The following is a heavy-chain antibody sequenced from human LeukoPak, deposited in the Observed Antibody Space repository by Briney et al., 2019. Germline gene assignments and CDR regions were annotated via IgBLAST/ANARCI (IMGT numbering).Heavy chain of an antibody. CDR1: GYIFTDYY. Sequence: ASVNVSCKASGYIFTDYYIHWVRQAPGQGLEWMGWINPKSGGTNYVQKFQGRVTMTRDTSISTAYMDLSSLRSDDTAVYYCARGSLWFGSKFDYWGQGTLVTVSS. CDR3: ARGSLWFGSKFDY. CDR2: INPKSGGT. V-gene: IGHV1-2*02. J-gene: IGHJ4*02. D-gene: IGHD3-10*01.